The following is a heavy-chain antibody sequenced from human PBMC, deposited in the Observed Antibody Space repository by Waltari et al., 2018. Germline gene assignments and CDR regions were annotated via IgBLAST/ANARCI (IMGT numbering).Heavy chain of an antibody. D-gene: IGHD5-12*01. Sequence: QLLLQDSGPGPVTPSETLSLTCSVAGGPIPTHLHSWGWIRQPPGRGLEWIATISSNGATYTSPSRESRLTMSRDTSKNQLSLTLGSVTAADTSVYFCATYIGASIGTAAFDVWGQGTMVTVSS. CDR1: GGPIPTHLHS. CDR2: ISSNGAT. V-gene: IGHV4-39*01. J-gene: IGHJ3*01. CDR3: ATYIGASIGTAAFDV.